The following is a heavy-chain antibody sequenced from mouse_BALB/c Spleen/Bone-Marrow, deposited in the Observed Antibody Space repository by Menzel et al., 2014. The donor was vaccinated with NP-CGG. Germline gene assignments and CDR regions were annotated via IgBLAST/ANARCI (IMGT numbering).Heavy chain of an antibody. D-gene: IGHD1-1*01. CDR1: GYSITSDYA. CDR3: ARSNYYGSSYCYFDY. Sequence: EVKLQESGPGLVKPSRSLSLTCTVTGYSITSDYAWNWIRQFPGNKLEWMGYIGYSDSTSYNPSLKSRISITRDTSKNQFFLQLNSVTAEDTATYYCARSNYYGSSYCYFDYWGQGTTLTVSS. J-gene: IGHJ2*01. CDR2: IGYSDST. V-gene: IGHV3-2*02.